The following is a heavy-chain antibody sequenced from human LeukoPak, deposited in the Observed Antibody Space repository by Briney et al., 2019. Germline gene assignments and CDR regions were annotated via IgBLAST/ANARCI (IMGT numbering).Heavy chain of an antibody. J-gene: IGHJ6*03. CDR2: INPNSGGT. V-gene: IGHV1-2*02. CDR1: GYTFTGYY. CDR3: ARGAVAGYYYYMDV. D-gene: IGHD6-19*01. Sequence: GASVKVSCKASGYTFTGYYMHWVRQAPGQGLEWMGWINPNSGGTNYAQKFQGRVTMTRDTSISTAYMELSRLRSDDTAVYYCARGAVAGYYYYMDVWGKGTTVTVSS.